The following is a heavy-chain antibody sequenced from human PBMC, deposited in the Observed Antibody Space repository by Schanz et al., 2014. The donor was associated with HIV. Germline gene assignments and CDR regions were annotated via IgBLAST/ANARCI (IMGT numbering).Heavy chain of an antibody. D-gene: IGHD2-15*01. Sequence: QVQLVESGGGVVQPGRSLRLSCATSGFTFSKYGIHWVRQAPGKGLEWVAVTSYVANNEKYADSVKGRFTVSRDNAKNTLYLQMNSLRAEDTAVYYCALSRPSGYGGSWYFDLWGRGTLVAVSS. CDR2: TSYVANNE. CDR3: ALSRPSGYGGSWYFDL. V-gene: IGHV3-30*03. J-gene: IGHJ2*01. CDR1: GFTFSKYG.